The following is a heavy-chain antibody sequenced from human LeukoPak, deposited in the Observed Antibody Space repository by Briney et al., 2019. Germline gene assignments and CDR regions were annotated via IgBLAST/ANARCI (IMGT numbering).Heavy chain of an antibody. CDR3: ARQGTQDYYDSSGYYDYL. CDR1: GFTFSSYS. V-gene: IGHV3-21*01. D-gene: IGHD3-22*01. Sequence: GGSLRLSCAASGFTFSSYSMNWVRQAPGKGLEWVSSIGSSSSYIYYADSVKGRFTISRDNAKNSLYLQMNSLRAEDTAVYYCARQGTQDYYDSSGYYDYLGGQGTLVTVSS. J-gene: IGHJ4*02. CDR2: IGSSSSYI.